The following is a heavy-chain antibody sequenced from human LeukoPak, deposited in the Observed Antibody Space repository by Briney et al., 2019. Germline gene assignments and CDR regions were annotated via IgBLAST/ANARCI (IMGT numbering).Heavy chain of an antibody. CDR3: ARSTGSTMFIDY. D-gene: IGHD3-10*02. Sequence: SETLSLTCTVSGGSISPYYWSWTRQPPGKGLEWLGYIYYSGNTEYKPSLKSRVAMSVDTSKNQFSLRLSSVTAADTAVYYCARSTGSTMFIDYWGQGTLVTVSS. J-gene: IGHJ4*02. CDR1: GGSISPYY. CDR2: IYYSGNT. V-gene: IGHV4-59*01.